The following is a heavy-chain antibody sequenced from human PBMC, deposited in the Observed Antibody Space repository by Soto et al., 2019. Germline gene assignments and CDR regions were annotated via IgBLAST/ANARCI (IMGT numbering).Heavy chain of an antibody. CDR3: VRGCGRSSCPYYLDV. J-gene: IGHJ6*03. V-gene: IGHV3-7*01. CDR2: IKQDGRDK. D-gene: IGHD2-2*01. CDR1: GFTFSTYW. Sequence: EVQLVESGGGLVQPGGSLRLSCVASGFTFSTYWMSWVRLVPGTGLEWVATIKQDGRDKYYVDSAKGRFTVSRDNAKNSLYLQMNSLRGDDTAVYHCVRGCGRSSCPYYLDVWGKGTTVTVSS.